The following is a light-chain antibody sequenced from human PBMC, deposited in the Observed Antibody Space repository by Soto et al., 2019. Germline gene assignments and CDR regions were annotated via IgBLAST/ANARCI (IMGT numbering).Light chain of an antibody. J-gene: IGLJ1*01. CDR2: EVN. CDR3: RLYTTASTSV. Sequence: SALTQPPSVCGSRGQSVTISCAGTSSDFSSYNRVSCYHRPPCTGSKLIIYEVNNRPSGVPDRFSRSKSGNTASLTISGLQAEDDAEDYCRLYTTASTSVFRTGTTVTVL. CDR1: SSDFSSYNR. V-gene: IGLV2-18*01.